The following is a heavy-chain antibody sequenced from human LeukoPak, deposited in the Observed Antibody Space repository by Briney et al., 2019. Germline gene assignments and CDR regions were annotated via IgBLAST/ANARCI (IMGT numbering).Heavy chain of an antibody. V-gene: IGHV3-21*01. J-gene: IGHJ6*02. CDR2: ISSSSSYI. Sequence: PGGSLRLSCAASGFTFSSYSMNWVRQAPGKGLEWVSSISSSSSYIYYADSVKGQFTISRDNAKNSLYLQMNSLRAEDTAVYYCAREENSGMDVWGQGTTVTVSS. CDR1: GFTFSSYS. CDR3: AREENSGMDV. D-gene: IGHD2/OR15-2a*01.